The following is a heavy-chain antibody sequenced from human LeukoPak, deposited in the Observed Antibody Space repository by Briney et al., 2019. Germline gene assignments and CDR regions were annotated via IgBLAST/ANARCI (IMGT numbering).Heavy chain of an antibody. D-gene: IGHD2-2*01. CDR2: IYTSGST. V-gene: IGHV4-61*02. Sequence: PSETLSLTCTVSGGSISSGSYYWSWIRQPAGKGLEWIGRIYTSGSTNYNPSLKSRVTISVATSKNQFPLQLSSVTAADTAVYYCARDRPYCRSNSCLGTRFDPWRQGPLVTVSS. J-gene: IGHJ5*02. CDR3: ARDRPYCRSNSCLGTRFDP. CDR1: GGSISSGSYY.